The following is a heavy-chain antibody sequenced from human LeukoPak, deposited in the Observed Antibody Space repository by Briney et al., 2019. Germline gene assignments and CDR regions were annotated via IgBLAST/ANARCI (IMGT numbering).Heavy chain of an antibody. Sequence: GGSLRLSCAASGFTFSSYEMNWVRQAPGKELEWVSYISSSGSTIYYADSVKGRFTISRDNAKNSLYLQMNSLRAEDTAVYYCAREGSNGGYYYYGMDVWGQGTTVTVSS. V-gene: IGHV3-48*03. CDR1: GFTFSSYE. D-gene: IGHD4-11*01. J-gene: IGHJ6*02. CDR2: ISSSGSTI. CDR3: AREGSNGGYYYYGMDV.